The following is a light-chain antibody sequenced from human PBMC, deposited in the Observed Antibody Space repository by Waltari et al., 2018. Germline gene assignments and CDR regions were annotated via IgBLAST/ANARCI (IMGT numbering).Light chain of an antibody. CDR2: EVT. CDR3: SSFTTIGTLVV. Sequence: SALTQHAAVSGSHGQAITIPCTGTSSDDGGYNQVSWYQQQPGKAPKLLISEVTNRPSGVSIRFSGSKSGNTASLTISGLQAEDEAEYYCSSFTTIGTLVVFGGGTKLTVL. J-gene: IGLJ2*01. CDR1: SSDDGGYNQ. V-gene: IGLV2-14*01.